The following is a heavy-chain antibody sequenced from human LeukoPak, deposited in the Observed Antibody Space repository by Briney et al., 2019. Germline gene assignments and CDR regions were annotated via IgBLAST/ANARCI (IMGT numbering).Heavy chain of an antibody. J-gene: IGHJ4*02. CDR3: AREFSQYGSSSS. CDR1: GFTLSNYY. Sequence: GGSLRLSCAASGFTLSNYYMHWVRQPPGKGLVWVSRLINHDTTATYADSVKGRFTISRDNAKKSVFLQMNSLRAEDTAVYYCAREFSQYGSSSSWGQGTLVTVSS. V-gene: IGHV3-74*01. D-gene: IGHD6-6*01. CDR2: LINHDTTA.